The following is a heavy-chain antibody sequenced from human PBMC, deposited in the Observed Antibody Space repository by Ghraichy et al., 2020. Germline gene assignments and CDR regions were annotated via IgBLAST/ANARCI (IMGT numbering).Heavy chain of an antibody. J-gene: IGHJ6*02. D-gene: IGHD6-6*01. CDR1: GFTVSSNY. V-gene: IGHV3-66*01. Sequence: GSLRLSCAASGFTVSSNYMSWVRQAPGKGLEWVSVIYSGGSTYYADSVKGRFTISRDNSKNTLYLQMNSLRAEDTAVYYCATSSIAARYWTYYYYYGMDVWGQGTTVTVSS. CDR3: ATSSIAARYWTYYYYYGMDV. CDR2: IYSGGST.